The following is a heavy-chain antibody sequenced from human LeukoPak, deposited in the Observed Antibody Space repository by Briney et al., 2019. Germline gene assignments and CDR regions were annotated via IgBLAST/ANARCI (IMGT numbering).Heavy chain of an antibody. CDR1: GFTFSSYS. J-gene: IGHJ4*02. D-gene: IGHD3/OR15-3a*01. Sequence: PGGSLRLSCAASGFTFSSYSMNWVRQAPGKGLEWVSSITRSSTNIYYADSVKGRFTISRDNSKNTLYLQMNSLRAEDTAVYYCARIWTYGLDYWGQGTLVTVSS. CDR3: ARIWTYGLDY. CDR2: ITRSSTNI. V-gene: IGHV3-21*01.